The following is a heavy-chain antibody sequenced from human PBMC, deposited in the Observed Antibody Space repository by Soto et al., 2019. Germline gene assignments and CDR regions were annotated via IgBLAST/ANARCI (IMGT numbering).Heavy chain of an antibody. CDR3: AHSVIFPAQGVYYFDY. Sequence: SGPTLVNPTQTLTLTCTFSGFSLSTNGVGVGWIRQPPGKALEWLALIYWGDDKRYSPSLKSRLTITKDTSKNQVVLTMTNMDPVDTATYYCAHSVIFPAQGVYYFDYWGQGTLVTVSS. V-gene: IGHV2-5*02. J-gene: IGHJ4*02. CDR1: GFSLSTNGVG. CDR2: IYWGDDK. D-gene: IGHD2-21*01.